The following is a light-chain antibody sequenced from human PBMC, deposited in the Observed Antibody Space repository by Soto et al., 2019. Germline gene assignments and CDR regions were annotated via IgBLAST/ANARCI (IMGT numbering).Light chain of an antibody. CDR1: QSVSGN. J-gene: IGKJ5*01. CDR2: GAS. V-gene: IGKV3-15*01. Sequence: EIVMTQSPATLSVSPGDTVTLSCRTSQSVSGNLAWYQQKPGQAPRLLIYGASTRATGIPARFSGSGSGTEFTLTISSLQSEDFADYYCQQYNNWPPITFGQGTRLEIK. CDR3: QQYNNWPPIT.